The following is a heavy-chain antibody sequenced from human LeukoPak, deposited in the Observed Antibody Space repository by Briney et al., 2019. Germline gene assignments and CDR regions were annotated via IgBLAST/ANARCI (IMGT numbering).Heavy chain of an antibody. CDR3: ARDPKDFYDTSNYLYVDY. J-gene: IGHJ4*02. Sequence: SETLSLTCTVSGGSISSYYWSWIRQPAGKGLEWIGRIYTSGSTNYNPSLKSRVTMSVDTSKNQFSLKLSSVTAADTAVYYCARDPKDFYDTSNYLYVDYWGRGTLVTVSS. D-gene: IGHD3-22*01. CDR2: IYTSGST. CDR1: GGSISSYY. V-gene: IGHV4-4*07.